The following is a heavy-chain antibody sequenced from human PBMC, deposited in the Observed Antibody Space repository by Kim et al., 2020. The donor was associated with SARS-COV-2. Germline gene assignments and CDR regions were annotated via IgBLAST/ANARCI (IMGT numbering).Heavy chain of an antibody. CDR2: T. Sequence: TRYSPSCQGQVTISADKSISTAYLQWSSLKASDTAMYYCARHQFSSGYDYWGQGTLVTVSS. CDR3: ARHQFSSGYDY. D-gene: IGHD6-19*01. J-gene: IGHJ4*02. V-gene: IGHV5-51*01.